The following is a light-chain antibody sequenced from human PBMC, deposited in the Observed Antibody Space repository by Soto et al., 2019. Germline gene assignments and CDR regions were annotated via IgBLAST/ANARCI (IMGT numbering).Light chain of an antibody. V-gene: IGKV3D-15*02. CDR2: GAS. CDR3: EQPCTSPGT. CDR1: QSVSNN. J-gene: IGKJ1*01. Sequence: ELMMIQTPPTMSVSRGQVATLSCRASQSVSNNYLAWYQQKPGQASGLIICGASSRATGITARFSGRGSGTAFTLAISSLQPEEAAVDFCEQPCTSPGTFGQGTKVDI.